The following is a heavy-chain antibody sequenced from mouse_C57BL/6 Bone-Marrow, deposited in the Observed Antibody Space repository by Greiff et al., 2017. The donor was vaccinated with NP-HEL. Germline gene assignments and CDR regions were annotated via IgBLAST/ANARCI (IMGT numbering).Heavy chain of an antibody. CDR3: ARDYYGSSYVAY. D-gene: IGHD1-1*01. Sequence: QVQLQQSGAELVRPGTSVKLSCKASGYTFTSYWMHWVKQRPGQGLEWIGVIDPSDSYPNYNQKFKGKATLTVDTSSSTAYMQLSSLTSEDSAVYYCARDYYGSSYVAYWGQGTLVTVSA. CDR1: GYTFTSYW. J-gene: IGHJ3*01. V-gene: IGHV1-59*01. CDR2: IDPSDSYP.